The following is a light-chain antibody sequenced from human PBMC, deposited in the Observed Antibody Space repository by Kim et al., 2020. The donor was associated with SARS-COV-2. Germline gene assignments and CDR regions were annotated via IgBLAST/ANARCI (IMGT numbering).Light chain of an antibody. Sequence: QLVLTQSPSASASLGTSVKLTCTLSRGHITYAIAWHQQQPGKGPRYLMKVKSDGRHIKGDGIPDRFSGSSSGAERYLTIYSLQSDDEADYYCQTWGSGIQVFGGGTQLTVL. V-gene: IGLV4-69*01. CDR1: RGHITYA. J-gene: IGLJ3*02. CDR3: QTWGSGIQV. CDR2: VKSDGRH.